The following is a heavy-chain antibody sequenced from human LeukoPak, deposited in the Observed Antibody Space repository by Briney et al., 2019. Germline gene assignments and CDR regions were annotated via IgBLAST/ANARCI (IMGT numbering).Heavy chain of an antibody. V-gene: IGHV1-18*01. CDR1: GYTFTSYI. CDR2: INAYNGNT. D-gene: IGHD6-13*01. Sequence: ASVKVSCKASGYTFTSYIISWVRQAPGQGLEWMGWINAYNGNTDYAQRVQGRVTMTTGTSTSTAYMEVRSLRSDDTAVYYCARDRHIAAAVYYYYMDVWGKGTPVTVSS. J-gene: IGHJ6*03. CDR3: ARDRHIAAAVYYYYMDV.